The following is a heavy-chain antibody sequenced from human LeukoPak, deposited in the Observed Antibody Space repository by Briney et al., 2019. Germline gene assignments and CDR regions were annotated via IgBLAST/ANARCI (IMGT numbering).Heavy chain of an antibody. Sequence: SETLSLTCAVSDYSISSGYYWGWIRQPPGKGLEWIGSIFHSGSTYYSRSLKSRVTISVDKSRNQFSLRVNSVTAADTAVYYCARHANGYYSNFDYWGQGTLVTVSS. CDR3: ARHANGYYSNFDY. CDR2: IFHSGST. CDR1: DYSISSGYY. V-gene: IGHV4-38-2*01. J-gene: IGHJ4*02. D-gene: IGHD3-3*01.